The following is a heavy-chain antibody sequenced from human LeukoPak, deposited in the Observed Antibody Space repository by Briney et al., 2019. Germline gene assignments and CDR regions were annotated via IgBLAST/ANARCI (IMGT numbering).Heavy chain of an antibody. D-gene: IGHD6-19*01. Sequence: GGSVKVSCKASGYTFTGYYMHWVRQAPGQGLEWMGWINPNSGGTNYAQKFQGRVTMTRDTSISTAYMELSRLRSDDTAVYYCARGVWFGIAVWDDYWGQGTLVTVSS. CDR2: INPNSGGT. J-gene: IGHJ4*02. V-gene: IGHV1-2*02. CDR1: GYTFTGYY. CDR3: ARGVWFGIAVWDDY.